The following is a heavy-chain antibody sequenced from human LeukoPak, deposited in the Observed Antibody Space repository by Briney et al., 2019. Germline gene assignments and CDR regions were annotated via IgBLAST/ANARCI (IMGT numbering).Heavy chain of an antibody. CDR3: ARDGPRGYDILTGYFDY. CDR2: ISYDGSNK. CDR1: GFTFSSYA. V-gene: IGHV3-30-3*01. D-gene: IGHD3-9*01. Sequence: GRSLRLSCAASGFTFSSYAMHWVRQAPGKGLEWVAVISYDGSNKYYADSVKGRFTISRDNSKNTLYLQMNSLRAEDTAVYYCARDGPRGYDILTGYFDYWGQGTLVTVSS. J-gene: IGHJ4*02.